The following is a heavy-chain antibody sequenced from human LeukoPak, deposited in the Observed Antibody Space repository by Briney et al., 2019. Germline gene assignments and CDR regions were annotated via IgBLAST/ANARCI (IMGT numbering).Heavy chain of an antibody. CDR2: INPNSGGT. D-gene: IGHD1-26*01. CDR1: GYTFTGYY. CDR3: VRGRFIAGAGD. Sequence: GASVKVSCKASGYTFTGYYMHWVRQAPGQGLEWMGWINPNSGGTNYAQKFQGRVTMTRDTSISTAYMELSNLRSEDTAVYYCVRGRFIAGAGDWGQGTPVTVPS. J-gene: IGHJ1*01. V-gene: IGHV1-2*02.